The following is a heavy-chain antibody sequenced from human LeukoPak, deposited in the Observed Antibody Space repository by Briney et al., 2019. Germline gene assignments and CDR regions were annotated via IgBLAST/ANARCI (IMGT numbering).Heavy chain of an antibody. CDR3: ARDKQYAFDI. CDR2: ISTSKGNT. Sequence: ASVTVSFKASVYTFIIYGISWVRQAPGQGLEWMGWISTSKGNTIYAQKLQGRVTLTTDTSTSTAYMELRSLRSDDTAVYYCARDKQYAFDIWGQGTMVTVSS. J-gene: IGHJ3*02. V-gene: IGHV1-18*01. CDR1: VYTFIIYG.